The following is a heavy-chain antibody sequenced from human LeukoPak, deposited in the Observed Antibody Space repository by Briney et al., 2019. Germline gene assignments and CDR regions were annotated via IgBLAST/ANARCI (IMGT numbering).Heavy chain of an antibody. CDR2: VSGSGVNT. V-gene: IGHV3-23*01. CDR1: GFTFSSYA. Sequence: PGGSLRLSCAASGFTFSSYAMSWVRQAPGKGLEWVSAVSGSGVNTYYADSVQGRFTISRDNSKSTVYLQMNSLRAEDTAVYYCAKSKGAMVREIIIAPFDYWGQGTLVTVSS. CDR3: AKSKGAMVREIIIAPFDY. J-gene: IGHJ4*02. D-gene: IGHD3-10*01.